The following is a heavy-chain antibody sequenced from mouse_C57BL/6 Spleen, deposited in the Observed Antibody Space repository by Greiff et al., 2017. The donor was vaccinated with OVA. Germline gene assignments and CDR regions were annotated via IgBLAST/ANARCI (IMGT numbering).Heavy chain of an antibody. CDR1: GFTFSDYY. CDR2: INYDGSST. CDR3: AREEGNSWFAY. Sequence: EVKVEESEGGLVQPGSSMKLSCTASGFTFSDYYMAWVRQVPEKGLEWVANINYDGSSTYYLDSLKSRFIISRDNAKNILYLQMSSLKSEDTATYYFAREEGNSWFAYWGQGTLVTVSA. V-gene: IGHV5-16*01. J-gene: IGHJ3*01.